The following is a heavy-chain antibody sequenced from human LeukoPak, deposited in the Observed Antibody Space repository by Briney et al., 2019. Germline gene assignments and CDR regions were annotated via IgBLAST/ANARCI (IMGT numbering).Heavy chain of an antibody. CDR1: GYTFTGYY. CDR3: ARVHTVTTSGEGFFDY. D-gene: IGHD4-17*01. Sequence: ASVKVSCKASGYTFTGYYMHWVRQAPGQGLEWMGWINPNSGGTNYAQNFQGRVTMTRDTSISTVYMELSRLKSDDTAVYYCARVHTVTTSGEGFFDYWGQGALVTVSS. CDR2: INPNSGGT. J-gene: IGHJ4*02. V-gene: IGHV1-2*02.